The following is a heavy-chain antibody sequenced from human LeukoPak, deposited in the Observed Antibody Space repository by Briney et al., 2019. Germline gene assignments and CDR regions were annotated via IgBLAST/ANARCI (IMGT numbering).Heavy chain of an antibody. CDR2: MHYSGVT. V-gene: IGHV4-59*01. D-gene: IGHD4/OR15-4a*01. Sequence: PSETLSLTCTVSGGSISSYYWSWIRQPPGKGPEYIAYMHYSGVTNYNPSLKSRVSMSVDTSKNQLSLRLTSVTAADTAVYYCASILYGSNGFDYWGQGTLVTVSS. CDR1: GGSISSYY. J-gene: IGHJ4*02. CDR3: ASILYGSNGFDY.